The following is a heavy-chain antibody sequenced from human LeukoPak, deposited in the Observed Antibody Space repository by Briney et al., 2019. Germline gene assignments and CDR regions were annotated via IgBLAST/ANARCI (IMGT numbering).Heavy chain of an antibody. J-gene: IGHJ4*02. CDR1: GYTFTSYG. Sequence: GASVKVSCKASGYTFTSYGISWVRQAPGQGLEWMGGIIPIFGTANYAQKFQGRVTITADKSTSTAYMELSSLRSEDTAVYYCARDNRHITGSTPLDYWGQGTLVTVSS. CDR3: ARDNRHITGSTPLDY. CDR2: IIPIFGTA. D-gene: IGHD1-7*01. V-gene: IGHV1-69*06.